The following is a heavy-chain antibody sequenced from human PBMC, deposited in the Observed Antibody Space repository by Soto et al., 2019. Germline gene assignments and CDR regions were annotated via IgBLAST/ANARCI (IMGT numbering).Heavy chain of an antibody. Sequence: QVQLVQSGAEVKKPGSSVKVSCKASGGTFSSYAISWVRQAPGQGLEWMGGIIPIFGTANYAQKFQGRVTITADESTSTAYMELSRLRSEDTAGYYCAGLTYCGGDCYPYLFDYWGQGTLVTVSS. CDR1: GGTFSSYA. CDR3: AGLTYCGGDCYPYLFDY. D-gene: IGHD2-21*02. J-gene: IGHJ4*02. V-gene: IGHV1-69*01. CDR2: IIPIFGTA.